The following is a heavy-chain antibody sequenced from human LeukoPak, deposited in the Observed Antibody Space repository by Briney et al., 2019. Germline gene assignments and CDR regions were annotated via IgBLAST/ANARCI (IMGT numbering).Heavy chain of an antibody. D-gene: IGHD3-10*01. V-gene: IGHV4-39*07. CDR2: MYYSGST. CDR1: DDSISSSTYY. CDR3: AREGFDFDGSGSYFSRRPRSTPAFDY. J-gene: IGHJ4*02. Sequence: PSETLSLTCTVSDDSISSSTYYWGWIRQPPGKGLEWIGSMYYSGSTHYHPSLKSRVTISVDTTKNLFSLKLSSVTAADTAVYYCAREGFDFDGSGSYFSRRPRSTPAFDYWGQGTLVTVSS.